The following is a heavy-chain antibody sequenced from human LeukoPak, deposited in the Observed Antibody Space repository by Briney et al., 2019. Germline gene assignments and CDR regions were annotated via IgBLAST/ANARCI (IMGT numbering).Heavy chain of an antibody. Sequence: PSETLSLTGAVYGGSFSAYYWSWIRQPPRKGLEWIGEINHSGSTNYNPPLKSRVTISVDTSKNQFSLKLSSVTAADTAVYYCARGPHGSGSSRPFDYWGQGTLVTVSS. J-gene: IGHJ4*02. V-gene: IGHV4-34*01. CDR3: ARGPHGSGSSRPFDY. CDR2: INHSGST. D-gene: IGHD3-10*01. CDR1: GGSFSAYY.